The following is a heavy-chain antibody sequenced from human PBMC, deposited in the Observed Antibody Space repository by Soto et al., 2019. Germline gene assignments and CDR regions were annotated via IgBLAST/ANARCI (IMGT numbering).Heavy chain of an antibody. J-gene: IGHJ4*02. CDR1: GVTFSSYA. V-gene: IGHV3-64*01. CDR3: AREGYCSSTSCYSFDY. CDR2: ISSNGGST. Sequence: WGSLRLSCAASGVTFSSYAMHWVRKAPGKGLEYVSAISSNGGSTYYANSVKGRFTISRDNSKNTLYLQMGSLRAEDMAVYYCAREGYCSSTSCYSFDYWGQGTLVTVS. D-gene: IGHD2-2*01.